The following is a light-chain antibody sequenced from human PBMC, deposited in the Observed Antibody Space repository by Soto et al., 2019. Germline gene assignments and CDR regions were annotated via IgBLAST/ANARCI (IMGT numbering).Light chain of an antibody. CDR2: DDN. J-gene: IGLJ1*01. V-gene: IGLV1-51*01. CDR1: SSNIGGNS. Sequence: QSVLTQPPSMSAAPGQKVTISCSGSSSNIGGNSVSWYQQLPGTASKLLIYDDNKRPSGISDRFSGSKSGTSATLGITGFQTGDEADYYCGSWDSSLSAYVFGTGTKVTVL. CDR3: GSWDSSLSAYV.